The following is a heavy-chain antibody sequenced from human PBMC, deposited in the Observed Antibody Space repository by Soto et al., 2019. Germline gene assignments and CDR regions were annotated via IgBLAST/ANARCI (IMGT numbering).Heavy chain of an antibody. V-gene: IGHV4-59*01. D-gene: IGHD2-2*01. J-gene: IGHJ5*02. Sequence: QVQLQESGPGLVKPSETLSLTCTVSGGSISSYYWSWIRQPPGKGLEWIGYIYYSGSTNYNPSLKSRVTIPVDTSKNQYSLKLSSVTAADTAVYYCARIYCSSTSCRFDPWGQGTLVTVSS. CDR1: GGSISSYY. CDR2: IYYSGST. CDR3: ARIYCSSTSCRFDP.